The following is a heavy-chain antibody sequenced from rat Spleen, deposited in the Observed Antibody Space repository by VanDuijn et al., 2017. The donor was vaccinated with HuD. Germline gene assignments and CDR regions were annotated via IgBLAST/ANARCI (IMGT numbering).Heavy chain of an antibody. V-gene: IGHV5-31*01. CDR1: GFTFNNYW. J-gene: IGHJ4*01. D-gene: IGHD3-8*01. CDR2: ITNTGSNT. CDR3: TTKAQWGAMGA. Sequence: EVQLVESGGGLVQPGRSLKLSCVASGFTFNNYWMTWIRQAPGKGLEWVASITNTGSNTYYPDSVKGRFTISRDIAKSTLYLQMDSLRSEDTATYYCTTKAQWGAMGAWGQGASVTVSS.